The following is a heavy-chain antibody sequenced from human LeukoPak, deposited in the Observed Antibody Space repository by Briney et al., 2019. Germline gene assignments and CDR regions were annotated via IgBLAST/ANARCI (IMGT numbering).Heavy chain of an antibody. J-gene: IGHJ4*02. CDR2: ISSGGGNT. D-gene: IGHD2-15*01. CDR1: GFTFSSYA. CDR3: AKSVVVITFRFDD. Sequence: GGSLRLSCAASGFTFSSYAMTWVRQAPGKGLEWVATISSGGGNTYYADSVKGRFTISRDNSKNTLYLQMDSLRADDTAVYYCAKSVVVITFRFDDWGQGALVTVSS. V-gene: IGHV3-23*01.